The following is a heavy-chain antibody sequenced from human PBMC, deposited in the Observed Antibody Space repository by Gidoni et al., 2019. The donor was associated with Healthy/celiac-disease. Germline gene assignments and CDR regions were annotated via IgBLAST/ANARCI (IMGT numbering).Heavy chain of an antibody. J-gene: IGHJ3*02. Sequence: QVQLVQSGAEVKKPGASVKVSCKASGYTFTGYYMHWVRQAPGQGLEWMGWINPNSGGTNYAQKFQGWVTMTRDTSISTAYMELSRLRSDDTAVYYCAKTMRYSGYDSSILVFDIWGQGTMVTVSS. CDR2: INPNSGGT. D-gene: IGHD5-12*01. CDR1: GYTFTGYY. CDR3: AKTMRYSGYDSSILVFDI. V-gene: IGHV1-2*04.